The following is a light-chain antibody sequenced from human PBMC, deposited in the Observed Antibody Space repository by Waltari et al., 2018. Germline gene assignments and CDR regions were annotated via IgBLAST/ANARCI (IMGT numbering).Light chain of an antibody. CDR3: GSNTISTSYV. Sequence: QSALTQPASVSGSPGQSITISCTAASSDFVNFASVSWYQQFPDRAPQLLIYDVTKRPSGVSDRFSGSKSGNTASLTISGLQAEDEAEYYCGSNTISTSYVFGAGTKVTV. CDR1: SSDFVNFAS. J-gene: IGLJ1*01. CDR2: DVT. V-gene: IGLV2-14*03.